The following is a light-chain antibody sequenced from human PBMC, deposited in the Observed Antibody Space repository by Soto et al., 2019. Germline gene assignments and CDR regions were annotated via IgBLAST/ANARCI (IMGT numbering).Light chain of an antibody. CDR3: NSYXATSDXGI. CDR2: EVN. J-gene: IGLJ1*01. V-gene: IGLV2-14*01. Sequence: QSALTQPASVSGSPGQSITISCTGTSSDVGGYKYVSWYRQYPGKAPKLMIYEVNNRPSGVSDRFSGSKSGNTAFLTISGLQAEDEALYYCNSYXATSDXGIFGTGTKLTVL. CDR1: SSDVGGYKY.